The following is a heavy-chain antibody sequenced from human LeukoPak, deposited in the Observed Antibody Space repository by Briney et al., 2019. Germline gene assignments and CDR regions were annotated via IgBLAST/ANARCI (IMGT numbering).Heavy chain of an antibody. CDR2: INSDGSST. J-gene: IGHJ6*02. V-gene: IGHV3-74*01. CDR3: ARDLRIVTTFSWYGMDV. Sequence: GGSLRLSCAASGFTFSSYWMHWVRQVPGKGLVWVSRINSDGSSTSYADSVKGRFTISRDNAKNSLYLQMNSLRAEDTAVYYCARDLRIVTTFSWYGMDVWGQGTTVTVSS. CDR1: GFTFSSYW. D-gene: IGHD5-12*01.